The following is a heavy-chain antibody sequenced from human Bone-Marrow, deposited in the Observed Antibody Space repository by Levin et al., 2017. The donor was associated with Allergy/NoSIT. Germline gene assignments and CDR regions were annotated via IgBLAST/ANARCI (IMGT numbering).Heavy chain of an antibody. D-gene: IGHD3-22*01. CDR2: IYYSGST. J-gene: IGHJ3*02. V-gene: IGHV4-59*01. CDR1: GGSISSYY. CDR3: ARVGYDSSGYPDAFDS. Sequence: ASETLSLTCTVSGGSISSYYWSWIRQPPGKGLEWIGYIYYSGSTNYNPSLKSRVTISVDTSKNQFSLKLSSVTAADTAVYYCARVGYDSSGYPDAFDSWGQGTMVTVSS.